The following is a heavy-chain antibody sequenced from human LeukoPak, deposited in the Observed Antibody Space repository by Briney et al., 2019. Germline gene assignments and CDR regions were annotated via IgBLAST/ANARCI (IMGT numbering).Heavy chain of an antibody. CDR3: AKSIQLCSVNPFDY. CDR2: ISGSGGST. V-gene: IGHV3-23*01. CDR1: GFTFSSYA. Sequence: LSGGSLRLSCAASGFTFSSYAMSWVRQAPGKGLEWVSAISGSGGSTYYAESVKGRFTISRDNSKNPLYLQMNTPGAEDTAVYYCAKSIQLCSVNPFDYWGQGTLVTVSS. J-gene: IGHJ4*02. D-gene: IGHD5-18*01.